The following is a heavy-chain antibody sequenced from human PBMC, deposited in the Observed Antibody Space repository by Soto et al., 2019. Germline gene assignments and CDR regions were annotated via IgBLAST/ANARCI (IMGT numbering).Heavy chain of an antibody. CDR2: IYYSGST. V-gene: IGHV4-31*03. CDR1: GGSISSGGYY. D-gene: IGHD1-1*01. Sequence: PSETLSLTCTVSGGSISSGGYYWSWIRQHPGKGLEWIGYIYYSGSTYYNPSLKSRVTISVDTSKNQFPLKLSSVTAADTAVYYCARVLKLDPRWFDPWGQGTLVTVSS. J-gene: IGHJ5*02. CDR3: ARVLKLDPRWFDP.